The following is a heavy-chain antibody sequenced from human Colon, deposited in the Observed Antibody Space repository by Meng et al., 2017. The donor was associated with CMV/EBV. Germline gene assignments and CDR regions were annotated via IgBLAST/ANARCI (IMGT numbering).Heavy chain of an antibody. CDR2: SGSKAYGGTT. CDR3: ARELRIASRPASPLGFDP. J-gene: IGHJ5*02. D-gene: IGHD6-6*01. CDR1: GFNFADYA. V-gene: IGHV3-49*04. Sequence: GGSLRLSCGGSGFNFADYAISWVRQAPGKGLEWVGFSGSKAYGGTTQYAAPVKDRFTISRDDSKAVAYLHMNSLKTEDTAVYYCARELRIASRPASPLGFDPWGQGTLVTVSS.